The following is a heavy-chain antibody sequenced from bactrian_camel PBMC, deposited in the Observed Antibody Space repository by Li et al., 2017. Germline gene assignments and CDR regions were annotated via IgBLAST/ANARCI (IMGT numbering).Heavy chain of an antibody. Sequence: HVQLVESGGGLVQPGGSLRLSAAASGFTFRTTYMHWFRQAPGKGVEWVAVIDGGSSYREYADSVKGRFTISRDNAASTLYLQMNSLEETDTALYYCASGPLFYVYHAWGKGTQVTVS. V-gene: IGHV3S6*01. CDR3: ASGPLFYVYHA. D-gene: IGHD1*01. CDR1: GFTFRTTY. CDR2: IDGGSSYR. J-gene: IGHJ6*01.